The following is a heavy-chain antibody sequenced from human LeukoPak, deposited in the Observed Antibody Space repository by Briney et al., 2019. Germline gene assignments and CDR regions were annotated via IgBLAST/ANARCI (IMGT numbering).Heavy chain of an antibody. CDR1: GFIFSNYA. D-gene: IGHD3-9*01. CDR2: ISGRSDNT. V-gene: IGHV3-23*01. J-gene: IGHJ4*02. Sequence: GGSLSLSCAASGFIFSNYAMYCVRQSPGKGLEWVSAISGRSDNTYYGDSVEGRFTLSRDSSKNTLYLQMNSLRADDTAVYYCAKWGDFDVLTGYYVSDFWGQGTLVTVSS. CDR3: AKWGDFDVLTGYYVSDF.